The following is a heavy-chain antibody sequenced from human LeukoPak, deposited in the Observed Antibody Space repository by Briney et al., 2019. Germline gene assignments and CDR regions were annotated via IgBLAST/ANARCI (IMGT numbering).Heavy chain of an antibody. V-gene: IGHV3-48*02. D-gene: IGHD5-12*01. CDR3: ARDGYSGYDYFDY. CDR1: GFAFSSDS. Sequence: GGSLRLSCAASGFAFSSDSMNCGRQAPGKGLEWGSYISSSSSTIYYADSVKGRFTISRDNAKNSLYLQMNSLRDEDTAVYYCARDGYSGYDYFDYWGQGTLVTVSS. CDR2: ISSSSSTI. J-gene: IGHJ4*02.